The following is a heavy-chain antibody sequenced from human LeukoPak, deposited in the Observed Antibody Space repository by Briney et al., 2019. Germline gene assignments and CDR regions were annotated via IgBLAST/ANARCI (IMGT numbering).Heavy chain of an antibody. CDR3: VRGMRRSGYFPPRANWFDP. CDR2: INHSGST. J-gene: IGHJ5*02. Sequence: SETLSLTCAVYGGSFSGYYWSWIRQPPGKGLEWIGEINHSGSTNYNPSLKSRVTISVDTSKNQFSLKLSSVTAADTAVYYCVRGMRRSGYFPPRANWFDPWGQGTLVTVSS. CDR1: GGSFSGYY. D-gene: IGHD3-3*01. V-gene: IGHV4-34*01.